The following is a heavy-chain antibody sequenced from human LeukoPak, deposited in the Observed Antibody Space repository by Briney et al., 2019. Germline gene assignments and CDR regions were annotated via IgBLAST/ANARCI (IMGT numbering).Heavy chain of an antibody. J-gene: IGHJ6*03. V-gene: IGHV3-30*02. D-gene: IGHD2-21*01. CDR3: AKDRVAVMWWSRVSPTYYYYMDV. Sequence: GGSLRLSCAASGFTFSSYGMHWVRQAPGKGLEWVAFIRYDGSNKYYADSVKGRFTISRDNSKNTLYLKMNSLRAEDTAVYYCAKDRVAVMWWSRVSPTYYYYMDVWGKGTTVTVSS. CDR2: IRYDGSNK. CDR1: GFTFSSYG.